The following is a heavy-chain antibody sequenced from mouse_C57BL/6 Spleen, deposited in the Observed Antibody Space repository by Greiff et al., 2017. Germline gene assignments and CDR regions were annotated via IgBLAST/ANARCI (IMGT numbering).Heavy chain of an antibody. J-gene: IGHJ4*01. Sequence: EVKLMESGPELVKPGASVKIPCKASGYTFTDYNMDWVKQSHGKSLEWIGDINPNNGGTIYNQKFKGKATLTVDKSSSTAYMELRSLTSEDTAVYYCARRSSGYAMDYWGQGTSVTVSS. V-gene: IGHV1-18*01. CDR1: GYTFTDYN. CDR3: ARRSSGYAMDY. D-gene: IGHD3-1*01. CDR2: INPNNGGT.